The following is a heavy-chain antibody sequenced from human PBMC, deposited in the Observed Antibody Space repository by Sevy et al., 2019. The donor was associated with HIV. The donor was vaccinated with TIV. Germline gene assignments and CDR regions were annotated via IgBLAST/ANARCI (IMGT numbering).Heavy chain of an antibody. J-gene: IGHJ4*02. D-gene: IGHD3-3*01. V-gene: IGHV1-69*10. Sequence: ASVKVSCKASGGTFSNYAFSWVRQAPGQGLEWMGGIIPILDIAKSAQKFQGRVTITADKSTSTAYMELSSLTSEDTAVYYCATGTRPLEWAQQHLPPWVFEYWGQGTRVTISS. CDR1: GGTFSNYA. CDR3: ATGTRPLEWAQQHLPPWVFEY. CDR2: IIPILDIA.